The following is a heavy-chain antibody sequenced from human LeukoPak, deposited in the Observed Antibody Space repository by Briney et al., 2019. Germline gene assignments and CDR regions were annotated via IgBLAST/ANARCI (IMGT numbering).Heavy chain of an antibody. CDR3: ARSGRSSLEVAFDI. V-gene: IGHV3-48*04. CDR2: ISSSGTPI. J-gene: IGHJ3*02. CDR1: GFTFSSYS. Sequence: GGSLRLSCAASGFTFSSYSMNWVRQAPGKGLEWVSYISSSGTPIHYADSVKGRFTISRDNAKNSLFLQMNSLRAEDTAVYYCARSGRSSLEVAFDIWGQGTMVTVSS. D-gene: IGHD3-10*01.